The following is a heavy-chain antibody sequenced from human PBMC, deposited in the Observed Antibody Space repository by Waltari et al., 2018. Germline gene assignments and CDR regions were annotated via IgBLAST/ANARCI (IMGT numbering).Heavy chain of an antibody. V-gene: IGHV4-38-2*02. J-gene: IGHJ5*02. D-gene: IGHD6-13*01. CDR1: GYSISSGYY. CDR2: IYHSGST. Sequence: QVQLQESGPGLVKPSETLSLTCAVSGYSISSGYYWGWIRQPPGKGLEWIGSIYHSGSTYYNPSLKMRFTIAVDTAKNRFSLKLSSVTAADTAVYYCAREGSSSFEINWFDPWGQGTLVTVSS. CDR3: AREGSSSFEINWFDP.